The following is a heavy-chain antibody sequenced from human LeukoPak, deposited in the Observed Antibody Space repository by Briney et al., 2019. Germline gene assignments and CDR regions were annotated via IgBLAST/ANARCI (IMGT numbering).Heavy chain of an antibody. J-gene: IGHJ5*02. D-gene: IGHD3-10*01. CDR2: TYQRSKWHN. V-gene: IGHV6-1*01. CDR3: ARDGNYYGSGSRLDWFDP. Sequence: SQTLSLTCALSGDSVASNSAAWNWIRQSPSRGLEWLGRTYQRSKWHNDYAVSVKSRITINPDTSKNQFSLQLNSVTPEDTAVYYCARDGNYYGSGSRLDWFDPWGQGTLVTVSS. CDR1: GDSVASNSAA.